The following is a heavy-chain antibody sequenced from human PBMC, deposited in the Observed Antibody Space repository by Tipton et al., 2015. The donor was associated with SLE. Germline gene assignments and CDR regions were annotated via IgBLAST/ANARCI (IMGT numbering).Heavy chain of an antibody. V-gene: IGHV5-51*03. D-gene: IGHD2-2*01. Sequence: QLVQSGAEVKKPGESLKISCKGSGYSFTNYWIAWVRQMPGKGLEWMGIIYPGDSDTRYSPSFQGQVTISADRSISTAYLQWSSLKASDTAMYYCAASPLCTSCYLYYYNYVDVWGKGTTVTVSS. CDR1: GYSFTNYW. CDR2: IYPGDSDT. CDR3: AASPLCTSCYLYYYNYVDV. J-gene: IGHJ6*03.